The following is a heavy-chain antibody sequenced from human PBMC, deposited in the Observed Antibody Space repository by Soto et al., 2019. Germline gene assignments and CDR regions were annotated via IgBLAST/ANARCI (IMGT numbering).Heavy chain of an antibody. V-gene: IGHV4-59*01. CDR3: ARDLGDFWSGYLYNWFDP. J-gene: IGHJ5*02. D-gene: IGHD3-3*01. Sequence: SETLSLTCTASGGSISSYYWSWVRQPPGKGLEWIGYIYYSGSTNYNPSLKSRVTISVDTSKNQFSLKLSSVTAADTAVYYCARDLGDFWSGYLYNWFDPWGQGTLVTVSS. CDR2: IYYSGST. CDR1: GGSISSYY.